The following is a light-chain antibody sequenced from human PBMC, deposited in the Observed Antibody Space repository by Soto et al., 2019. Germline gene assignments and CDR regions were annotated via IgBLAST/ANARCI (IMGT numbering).Light chain of an antibody. Sequence: QSVLTQPASVSGSPGQSITISCTGTSSDVGNYKYVSWYQQHPGKAPKLMIYEVSNRPSGVSNRFSGSKSGNTAYLTISGLQVEDEAEYFCFSYAGSNNFEVFGTGTKVTVL. CDR1: SSDVGNYKY. J-gene: IGLJ1*01. CDR2: EVS. CDR3: FSYAGSNNFEV. V-gene: IGLV2-14*01.